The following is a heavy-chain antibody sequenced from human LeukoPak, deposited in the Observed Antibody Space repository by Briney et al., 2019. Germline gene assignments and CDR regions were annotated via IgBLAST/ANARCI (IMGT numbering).Heavy chain of an antibody. V-gene: IGHV1-69*13. D-gene: IGHD5-12*01. CDR3: AREVGVATYDY. CDR1: GGTFSSYA. J-gene: IGHJ4*02. Sequence: SVEVSCKASGGTFSSYAISWVRQAPGQGLEWVGGIIPIFGTANYAQKFQGRVTITADESTSTAYMELSSLRSEDTAVYYCAREVGVATYDYWGQGTLVTVSS. CDR2: IIPIFGTA.